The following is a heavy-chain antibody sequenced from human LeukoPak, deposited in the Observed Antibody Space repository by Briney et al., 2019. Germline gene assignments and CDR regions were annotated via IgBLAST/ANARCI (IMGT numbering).Heavy chain of an antibody. CDR1: GFTFSSYW. D-gene: IGHD6-19*01. V-gene: IGHV3-7*01. Sequence: PGGSLRLSCAASGFTFSSYWMSWVRRAPGKGLEWVANIKQDGSEKYYVDSVKGRFTISRDNAKNSLYLQMNSLRAEDTAVYYCARDFRYLYSSGWYPTLNPWGQGTLGTVSS. CDR3: ARDFRYLYSSGWYPTLNP. J-gene: IGHJ5*02. CDR2: IKQDGSEK.